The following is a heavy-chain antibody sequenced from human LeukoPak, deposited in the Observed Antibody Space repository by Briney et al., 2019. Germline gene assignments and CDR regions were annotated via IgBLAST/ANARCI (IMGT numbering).Heavy chain of an antibody. J-gene: IGHJ4*02. V-gene: IGHV4-34*01. Sequence: SETLSLTCAVYGGSFSGYYWSWIRQPPGKGLEWIGEINHSGSTNYNPSLKSRVTISEDTSKNQFSLKLSSVTAADTAVYYCARGSDEALDYWGQGTLVTVSS. CDR1: GGSFSGYY. CDR2: INHSGST. CDR3: ARGSDEALDY.